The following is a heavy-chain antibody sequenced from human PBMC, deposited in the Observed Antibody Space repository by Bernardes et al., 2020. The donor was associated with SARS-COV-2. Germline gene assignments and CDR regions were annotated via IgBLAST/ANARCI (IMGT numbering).Heavy chain of an antibody. J-gene: IGHJ4*02. CDR3: AREVGVDTAMVTRLDFDY. V-gene: IGHV1-2*02. D-gene: IGHD5-18*01. Sequence: ASVKVSCKASGYTFTGYYMHWVRQAPGQGLEWMGWINPNSGGTNYAQKFQGRVTMTRDTSISTAYMELSRLRSDDTAVYYCAREVGVDTAMVTRLDFDYWGQGTLVTVSS. CDR1: GYTFTGYY. CDR2: INPNSGGT.